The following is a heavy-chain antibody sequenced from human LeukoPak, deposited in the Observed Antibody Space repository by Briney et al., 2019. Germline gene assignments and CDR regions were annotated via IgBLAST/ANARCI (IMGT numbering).Heavy chain of an antibody. CDR2: IYYSGST. D-gene: IGHD6-13*01. CDR3: ARGWYRESFDY. Sequence: SETLSLTCTASGGSISSYYWSWIRQPPGKGLEWIGYIYYSGSTNYNPSLKSRVTISVDTSKNQFSLKLSSVTAADTAVYYCARGWYRESFDYWGQGTLVTVSS. J-gene: IGHJ4*02. V-gene: IGHV4-59*01. CDR1: GGSISSYY.